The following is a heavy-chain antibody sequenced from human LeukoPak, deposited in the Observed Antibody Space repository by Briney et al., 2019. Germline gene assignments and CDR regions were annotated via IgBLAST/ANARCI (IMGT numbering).Heavy chain of an antibody. CDR2: INQSGST. D-gene: IGHD1-26*01. Sequence: SETLSLTCAVYGGSFSGYYWSWIRQPPGKGLEWIGEINQSGSTNYNPSLKNRVTISVDTPKNQFSLKLSSVTAADTAVYHCASLRERSYYARGFDYWGRGTLVTVSS. CDR3: ASLRERSYYARGFDY. J-gene: IGHJ4*02. V-gene: IGHV4-34*01. CDR1: GGSFSGYY.